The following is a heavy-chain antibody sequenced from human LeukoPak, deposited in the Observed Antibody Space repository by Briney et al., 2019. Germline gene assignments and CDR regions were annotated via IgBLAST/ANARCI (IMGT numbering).Heavy chain of an antibody. CDR1: GFTFSGYG. CDR2: ISDDGSDK. V-gene: IGHV3-30*03. CDR3: ARGGGSSGRYVADY. J-gene: IGHJ4*02. D-gene: IGHD6-19*01. Sequence: GGSLRLSCAASGFTFSGYGLHWVRQAPGKGLEWVAVISDDGSDKYYVDSVKGRFTISRDNSMNTLYLHMNGLRADDTAVYYCARGGGSSGRYVADYWGQGTPVTVSS.